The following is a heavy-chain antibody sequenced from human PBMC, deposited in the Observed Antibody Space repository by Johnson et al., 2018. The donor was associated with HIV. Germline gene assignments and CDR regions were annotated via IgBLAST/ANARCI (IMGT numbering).Heavy chain of an antibody. V-gene: IGHV3-64*01. D-gene: IGHD4-17*01. CDR1: GFTFSSYT. Sequence: VQLVESGGGVVQPGGSLRLSCAASGFTFSSYTMHWVRQAPGKGLEYVSSISTNGGRTYYANSVKGRFTISRDNSKNTLYLQMGSLRAEDMAVYYCARDAVTPIWGQGTMVTVSS. CDR3: ARDAVTPI. J-gene: IGHJ3*02. CDR2: ISTNGGRT.